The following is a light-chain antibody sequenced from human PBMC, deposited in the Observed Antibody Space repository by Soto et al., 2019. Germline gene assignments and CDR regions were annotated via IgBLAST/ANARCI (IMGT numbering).Light chain of an antibody. CDR1: SSDVGTYNY. CDR2: DVT. V-gene: IGLV2-11*01. J-gene: IGLJ1*01. CDR3: CSYAGSYTEV. Sequence: QSALTQPRSVSGSPGQSVTISCTGTSSDVGTYNYVSWYQQHPGKAPKLMIHDVTKRPSGVPDRFSGSKSGNTASLTISGLQAEDEADYYCCSYAGSYTEVFGTGTKLTVL.